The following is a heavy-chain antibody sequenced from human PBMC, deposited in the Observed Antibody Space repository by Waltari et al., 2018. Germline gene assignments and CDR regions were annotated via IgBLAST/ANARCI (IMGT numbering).Heavy chain of an antibody. CDR2: MNPSSGNS. CDR3: ARGAVPGKGANWFDP. D-gene: IGHD3-16*01. V-gene: IGHV1-8*01. CDR1: GYTFYSYD. J-gene: IGHJ5*02. Sequence: QVQLVQSGAEVKKPGASVKVSCRSSGYTFYSYDINWVRQAGGQGLEWMGWMNPSSGNSYSTQKFQDRVNMTRDSSTSTFYMELSSLTSDDTAVYYCARGAVPGKGANWFDPWGQGTLVIVSS.